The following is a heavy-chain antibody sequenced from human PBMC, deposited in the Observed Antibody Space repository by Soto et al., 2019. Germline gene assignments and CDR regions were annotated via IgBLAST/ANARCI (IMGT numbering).Heavy chain of an antibody. CDR1: GFTFSSHN. J-gene: IGHJ4*02. V-gene: IGHV3-21*02. CDR2: IGTSDSSI. CDR3: DRELSTMIREYN. Sequence: EVQLVESGGGLVKPGGSLRLSCAASGFTFSSHNIYWFRQPPGKGLEWVSSIGTSDSSIYYADSVRGRFTISKDNAKNAGYLQKYSRRAEKTDIFRRDRELSTMIREYNWGQGTLVTVSS. D-gene: IGHD3-10*02.